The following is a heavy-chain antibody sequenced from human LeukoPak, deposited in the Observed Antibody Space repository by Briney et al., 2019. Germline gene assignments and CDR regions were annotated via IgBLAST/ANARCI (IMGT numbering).Heavy chain of an antibody. J-gene: IGHJ4*02. Sequence: ASVKVSCKASGGTFSSYAISWVRQAPGQGLEWMGGIIPIFGTANYAQKFQGRVTITTDESTSTAYMELSSLRSEDTAVYYCARGAWGWNEAYYFDYWGQGTLVTVSS. V-gene: IGHV1-69*05. CDR1: GGTFSSYA. D-gene: IGHD1-1*01. CDR3: ARGAWGWNEAYYFDY. CDR2: IIPIFGTA.